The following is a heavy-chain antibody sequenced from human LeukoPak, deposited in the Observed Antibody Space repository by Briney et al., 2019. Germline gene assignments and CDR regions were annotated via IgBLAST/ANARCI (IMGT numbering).Heavy chain of an antibody. CDR1: GYKLTNNW. CDR2: IYPGYSDA. V-gene: IGHV5-51*01. Sequence: GESLKISCKISGYKLTNNWIGWVRQVPGKGLEGMGLIYPGYSDAKYSPSFQGQVTLSVDASISTAYLQLSGLRASDTAIYYCVRFALTSSLDHWGQGTLVTVSS. CDR3: VRFALTSSLDH. D-gene: IGHD6-13*01. J-gene: IGHJ5*02.